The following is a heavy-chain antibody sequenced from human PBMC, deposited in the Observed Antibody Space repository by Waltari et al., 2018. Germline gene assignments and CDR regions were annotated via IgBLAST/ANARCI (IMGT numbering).Heavy chain of an antibody. J-gene: IGHJ5*02. D-gene: IGHD6-13*01. CDR1: GGSFSGYY. Sequence: QVQLQQWGAGLLKPSETLSIPCAVYGGSFSGYYWSWIRQPPGKGLEWIGEINHSGSTNYNPSLKSRVTISVDTSKNQFSLKLSSVTAADTAVYYCARGGAAAEEGSWFDPWGQGTLVTVSS. CDR3: ARGGAAAEEGSWFDP. CDR2: INHSGST. V-gene: IGHV4-34*01.